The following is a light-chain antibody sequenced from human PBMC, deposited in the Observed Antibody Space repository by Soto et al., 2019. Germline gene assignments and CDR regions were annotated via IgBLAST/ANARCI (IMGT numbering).Light chain of an antibody. V-gene: IGKV3-11*01. CDR1: QSVSNY. Sequence: EIVLTQSPATLSSSPGERATLSCRASQSVSNYLAWFQQKPGQAPRLLIYDASKRATGVPARFSGSGSGPDFNLTISSIVPEDFAVYYCQQHSNWPRTFGQGTKVEIK. J-gene: IGKJ1*01. CDR2: DAS. CDR3: QQHSNWPRT.